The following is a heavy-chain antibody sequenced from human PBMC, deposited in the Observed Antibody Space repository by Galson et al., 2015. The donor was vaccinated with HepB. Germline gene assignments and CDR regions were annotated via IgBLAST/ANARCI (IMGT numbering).Heavy chain of an antibody. J-gene: IGHJ3*01. CDR2: TFYRSKWSN. CDR3: ARTNHDGSGRKKDFDV. V-gene: IGHV6-1*01. CDR1: GDSVSRNSVV. D-gene: IGHD3-10*01. Sequence: CAISGDSVSRNSVVWTWIRQSPSRGLEWLGRTFYRSKWSNEYAPSVKSRITINPDTSKNQFSLQLNSETPEDTAIYYCARTNHDGSGRKKDFDVWGQGTLVTVSS.